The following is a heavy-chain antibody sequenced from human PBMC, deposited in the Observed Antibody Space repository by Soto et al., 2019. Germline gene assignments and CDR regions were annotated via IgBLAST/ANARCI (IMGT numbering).Heavy chain of an antibody. CDR2: ISAYNGNT. Sequence: ASVKVSCKASGYTFTSYGISCVRQAPGQGLEWMGWISAYNGNTNYAQKLQGRVTMTTDTSTSTAYMELRSLRSDDTAVYYCAICAYCRSERRGYYYYGMDVWGQGTTVTVSS. CDR1: GYTFTSYG. J-gene: IGHJ6*02. CDR3: AICAYCRSERRGYYYYGMDV. V-gene: IGHV1-18*01. D-gene: IGHD3-10*01.